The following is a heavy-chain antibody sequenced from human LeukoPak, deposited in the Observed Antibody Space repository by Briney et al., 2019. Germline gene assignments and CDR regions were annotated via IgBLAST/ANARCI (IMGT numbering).Heavy chain of an antibody. V-gene: IGHV1-69*06. CDR2: IIPIFGTA. CDR3: ARDVRDIVVVPAAHHNWFDP. D-gene: IGHD2-2*01. Sequence: SVKVSCKASGGTFSSYAISWVRQAPGQGLEWIGGIIPIFGTANYAQKFQGRVTITADKSTSTAYMELSSLRSEDTAVYYCARDVRDIVVVPAAHHNWFDPWGQGTLVTVSS. J-gene: IGHJ5*02. CDR1: GGTFSSYA.